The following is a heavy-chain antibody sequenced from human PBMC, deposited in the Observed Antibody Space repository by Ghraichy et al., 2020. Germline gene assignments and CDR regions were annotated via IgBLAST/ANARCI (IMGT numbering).Heavy chain of an antibody. V-gene: IGHV3-7*04. CDR1: GFTLRDHW. D-gene: IGHD3-22*01. Sequence: GGSLRLSCVASGFTLRDHWMSWVRQAPGKGLEWVAHINQDGSDKLYVDSVKGRFTISKDSAENSLSLQMDSLRAEDTAVYYCARSTHSSADYWGQGSLVTVSS. CDR3: ARSTHSSADY. CDR2: INQDGSDK. J-gene: IGHJ4*02.